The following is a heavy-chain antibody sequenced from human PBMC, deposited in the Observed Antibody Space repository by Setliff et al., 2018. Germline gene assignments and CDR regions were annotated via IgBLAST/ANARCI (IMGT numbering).Heavy chain of an antibody. CDR3: ARTCSGSGCYAGLES. CDR2: SRYAENYQ. D-gene: IGHD2-15*01. CDR1: GFTFSNHW. V-gene: IGHV3-30-3*01. J-gene: IGHJ4*02. Sequence: GGSLRLSCAASGFTFSNHWMHWVRQAPGKGLEWVAVSRYAENYQYYADSVKGRFTISRDNSKNTLYLQMNSLRPEDTAVYYCARTCSGSGCYAGLESWGQGTPVTVSS.